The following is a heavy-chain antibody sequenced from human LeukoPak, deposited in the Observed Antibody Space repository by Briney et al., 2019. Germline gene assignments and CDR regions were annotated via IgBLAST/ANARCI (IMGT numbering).Heavy chain of an antibody. Sequence: PGGSLRLSCEASGFTFSNYWMHWVRQVPGKGLVWASRIRSDGGDTTYADFVQGRFTISRDNVKNMLYLQMNSLRAEDTAVYYCARLAARQILGYYGMDVWGQGTTVTVSS. J-gene: IGHJ6*02. CDR1: GFTFSNYW. CDR2: IRSDGGDT. V-gene: IGHV3-74*01. D-gene: IGHD6-6*01. CDR3: ARLAARQILGYYGMDV.